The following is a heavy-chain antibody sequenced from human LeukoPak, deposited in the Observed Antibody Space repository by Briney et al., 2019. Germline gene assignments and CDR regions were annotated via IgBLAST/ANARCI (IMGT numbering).Heavy chain of an antibody. J-gene: IGHJ4*02. D-gene: IGHD5-24*01. CDR2: IWYDGSNK. Sequence: GRSLRLSCAASGFTFSSYTMHWVRQAPGKGLEWVAVIWYDGSNKYYADSVKGRFTISRDNSKNTLYLRVDSLRAEDTAMYYCARDRGGRWLQVYYFDYWGQGTLVTVSS. V-gene: IGHV3-33*01. CDR1: GFTFSSYT. CDR3: ARDRGGRWLQVYYFDY.